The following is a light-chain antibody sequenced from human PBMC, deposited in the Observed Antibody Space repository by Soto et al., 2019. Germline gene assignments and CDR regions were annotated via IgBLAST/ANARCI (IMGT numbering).Light chain of an antibody. CDR2: AAS. V-gene: IGKV1-39*01. J-gene: IGKJ2*01. CDR3: HQSHSSPYT. CDR1: QTIANY. Sequence: DIQMTQSPSSLSASVGDRVTISCRPSQTIANYLNWYQLKPGNAPKLLIYAASSLQTGVPSRFSGSGSGTDFTRTINSLQPEDFATYFCHQSHSSPYTFGQGTRLEIK.